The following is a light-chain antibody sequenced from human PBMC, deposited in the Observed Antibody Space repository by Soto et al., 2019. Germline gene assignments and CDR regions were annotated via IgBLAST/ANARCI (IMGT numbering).Light chain of an antibody. V-gene: IGKV1-9*01. CDR2: AAS. J-gene: IGKJ2*01. CDR3: QQLET. CDR1: QGISSY. Sequence: IQLTQSPSSLSASVGDRVTITCRASQGISSYLAWYQQKPGKAPKLLIYAASTLHSGVPSRFSGSGSGTDFTLTISSLPPEDFATYYCQQLETFGQGTKLEIK.